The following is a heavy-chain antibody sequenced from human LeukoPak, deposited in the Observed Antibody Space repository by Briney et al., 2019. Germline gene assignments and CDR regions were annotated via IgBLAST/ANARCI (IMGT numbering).Heavy chain of an antibody. CDR3: ARVNEVTDAFDI. D-gene: IGHD5-18*01. V-gene: IGHV3-21*01. Sequence: PGGSLRLSCAASGFTFSSYSMNWVRQAPGKGLEWVSSISSSSSYIYYADSVKGRFTISRDNAKNSLYLQMNSLRAEDTAVYYCARVNEVTDAFDIWGQGTMVTVSS. CDR2: ISSSSSYI. J-gene: IGHJ3*02. CDR1: GFTFSSYS.